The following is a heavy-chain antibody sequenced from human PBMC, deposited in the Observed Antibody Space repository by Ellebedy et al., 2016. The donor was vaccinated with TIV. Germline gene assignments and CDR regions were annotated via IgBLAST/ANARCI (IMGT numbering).Heavy chain of an antibody. CDR2: ISGSGGST. J-gene: IGHJ6*02. CDR1: GFTFSSYA. Sequence: GGSLRLXXAASGFTFSSYAMSWVRQAPGKGLEWVSAISGSGGSTYYADSVKGRFTISRDNSKNTLYLQMNSLRAEDTALYYCVKGRSGLQYYGIDVWGQGTTVTVSS. V-gene: IGHV3-23*01. CDR3: VKGRSGLQYYGIDV. D-gene: IGHD3-10*01.